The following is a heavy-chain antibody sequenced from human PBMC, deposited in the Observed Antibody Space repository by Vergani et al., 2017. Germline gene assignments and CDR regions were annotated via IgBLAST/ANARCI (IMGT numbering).Heavy chain of an antibody. D-gene: IGHD2-2*02. CDR1: GGTFTNYA. CDR3: ARDSGGCSSTSCYTYFDY. Sequence: QVQLVQSGAEVKKPGSSVKVSCKASGGTFTNYAVSWVRQAPGQGLEWMGGIIPIFGTANYAQKFQGRVTITADESTSTAYMELSSLRSEDTAVYYCARDSGGCSSTSCYTYFDYWGQGTLVTVSS. J-gene: IGHJ4*02. CDR2: IIPIFGTA. V-gene: IGHV1-69*01.